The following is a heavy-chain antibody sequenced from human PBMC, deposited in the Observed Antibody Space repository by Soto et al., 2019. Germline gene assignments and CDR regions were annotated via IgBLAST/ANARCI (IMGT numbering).Heavy chain of an antibody. V-gene: IGHV3-33*01. CDR1: GFTFSSFC. CDR2: IWYDGSNK. D-gene: IGHD2-2*01. CDR3: ARRVCSSTSCHFDY. J-gene: IGHJ4*02. Sequence: PGGALRLSFAPSGFTFSSFCMHWGPPGPGKGLEWVAVIWYDGSNKYYADSVKGRFTISRDNSKNTLYLQMNSLRAEDTAVYYCARRVCSSTSCHFDYWGQGTLVTVSS.